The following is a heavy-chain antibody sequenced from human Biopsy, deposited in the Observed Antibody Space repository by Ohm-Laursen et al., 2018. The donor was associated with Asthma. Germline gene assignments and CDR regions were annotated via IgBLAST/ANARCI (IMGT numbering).Heavy chain of an antibody. Sequence: SLRLSCAASGFTFSSYSMNWVRQALGKGLEWVSYISSSSSTIYYADSVKGRFTISRDNAKNSLYLQMNSLRDEDTALYYCARFKRGYSYGYAGVFDYWGQGTLVTVSS. CDR3: ARFKRGYSYGYAGVFDY. CDR1: GFTFSSYS. V-gene: IGHV3-48*02. D-gene: IGHD5-18*01. J-gene: IGHJ4*02. CDR2: ISSSSSTI.